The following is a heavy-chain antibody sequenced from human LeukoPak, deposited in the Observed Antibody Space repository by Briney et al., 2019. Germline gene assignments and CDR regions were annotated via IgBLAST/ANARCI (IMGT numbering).Heavy chain of an antibody. D-gene: IGHD2-2*02. CDR3: ASFYCSSTSCHNPHFDY. J-gene: IGHJ4*02. V-gene: IGHV3-30*04. CDR1: GFTSSSYA. Sequence: GGSLRLSCAASGFTSSSYAMHWVRQAPGKGLEWVAVISYDGSNKYYADSVKGRFTISRDNSKNTLYLQMNSLRAEDTAVYYCASFYCSSTSCHNPHFDYWGQGTLVTVSS. CDR2: ISYDGSNK.